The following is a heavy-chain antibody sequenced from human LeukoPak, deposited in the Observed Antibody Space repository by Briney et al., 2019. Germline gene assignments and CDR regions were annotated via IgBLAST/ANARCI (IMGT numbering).Heavy chain of an antibody. J-gene: IGHJ4*02. CDR3: ARGRGGDYAPSRFDY. CDR2: ISGSGGNT. D-gene: IGHD4-17*01. Sequence: PGGSLRLSCAASGFTFSGFAMGWVRQAPGKGLEWVSSISGSGGNTYYADSVEGRFTISRDNSKNTLLLQMISLRAEDTALYYCARGRGGDYAPSRFDYWGQGTLVTVSS. CDR1: GFTFSGFA. V-gene: IGHV3-23*01.